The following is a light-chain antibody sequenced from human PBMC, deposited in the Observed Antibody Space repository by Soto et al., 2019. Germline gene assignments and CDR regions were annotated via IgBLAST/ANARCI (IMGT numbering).Light chain of an antibody. J-gene: IGKJ4*01. Sequence: DTVMTQSPDSLAVSLGERATINCKSSQNVFSNSNNKNYLAWFQQKPGQPPKLLIYWASTRESGVPDRFSGSGSGTEFTLTISRLQAEDVAVYYCQQYYGSPLTFGGGTKVEIK. CDR1: QNVFSNSNNKNY. CDR2: WAS. V-gene: IGKV4-1*01. CDR3: QQYYGSPLT.